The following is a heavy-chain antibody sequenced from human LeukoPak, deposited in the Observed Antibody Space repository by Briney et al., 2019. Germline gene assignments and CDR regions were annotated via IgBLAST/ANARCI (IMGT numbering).Heavy chain of an antibody. Sequence: GRSLRLSCAASGLIIHWVRQAPGKGLEWVAAISHDGNSKYYADSVKGRFTISGDNSKNTVYLQLNSLGAEDTAVYYCAKEGHSSGYCGVFDIWGQGTTVTVSS. D-gene: IGHD3-22*01. CDR3: AKEGHSSGYCGVFDI. CDR1: GLI. J-gene: IGHJ3*02. V-gene: IGHV3-30-3*01. CDR2: ISHDGNSK.